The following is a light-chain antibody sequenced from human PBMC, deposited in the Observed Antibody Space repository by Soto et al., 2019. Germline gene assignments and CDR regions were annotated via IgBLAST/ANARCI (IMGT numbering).Light chain of an antibody. Sequence: QSALTQPASVSGSPGQSITISCTGTSSDVGGYNYVSWYQHHPGKAPKLLIYDVSNQPSGISNRFSGSKSDNTASLTISGLQPEDEGDYYCSSYTTSNTRQIVFGTGTKLTVL. CDR2: DVS. CDR1: SSDVGGYNY. J-gene: IGLJ1*01. V-gene: IGLV2-14*03. CDR3: SSYTTSNTRQIV.